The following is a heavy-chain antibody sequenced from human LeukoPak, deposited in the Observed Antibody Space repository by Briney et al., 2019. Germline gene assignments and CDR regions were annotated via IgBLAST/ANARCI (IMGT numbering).Heavy chain of an antibody. CDR1: GFTFDDYG. Sequence: GTSLRLSCAASGFTFDDYGMHWVRQAPGKGLEWVSGITWNSGSIAYADSVKGRFTISRDNAKNSLYLQMNSLRAEDTAVYYCARRGYSSGWNRFDYWGQGTLVTVSS. V-gene: IGHV3-9*01. CDR3: ARRGYSSGWNRFDY. D-gene: IGHD6-25*01. CDR2: ITWNSGSI. J-gene: IGHJ4*02.